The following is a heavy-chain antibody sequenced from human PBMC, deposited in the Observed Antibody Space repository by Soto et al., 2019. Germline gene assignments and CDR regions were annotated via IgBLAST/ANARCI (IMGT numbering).Heavy chain of an antibody. V-gene: IGHV3-33*01. Sequence: QVQLVESGGGVVQPGRSLRLSCAASGFTFSSYGMHWVRQAPGKGLEWVAVIWYDGSNKYYADSVKGRFTISRDNSKNTLYLQMNSRRAEDMAVYYCAREGRSYSPQGPAFDIWGQGTMVTVSS. D-gene: IGHD5-18*01. CDR1: GFTFSSYG. J-gene: IGHJ3*02. CDR2: IWYDGSNK. CDR3: AREGRSYSPQGPAFDI.